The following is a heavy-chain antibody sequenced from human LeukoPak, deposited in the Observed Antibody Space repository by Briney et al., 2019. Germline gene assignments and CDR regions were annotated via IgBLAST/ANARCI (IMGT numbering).Heavy chain of an antibody. CDR1: GCTFNTYA. CDR3: AKTYYYDSSGYSHYLAYDY. V-gene: IGHV3-23*01. CDR2: ISGSGAFT. Sequence: GGSLRLSCVASGCTFNTYAMSWVRQAPGKGLEWVSTISGSGAFTKYADSVTGRFTISRDNSKNTMYLQLNSLRAEDTAIYYCAKTYYYDSSGYSHYLAYDYWGQGTLVTVSS. J-gene: IGHJ4*02. D-gene: IGHD3-22*01.